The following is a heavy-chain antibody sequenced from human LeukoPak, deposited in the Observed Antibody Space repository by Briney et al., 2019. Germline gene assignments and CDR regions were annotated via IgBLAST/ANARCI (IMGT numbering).Heavy chain of an antibody. Sequence: PGGSLRLSCAASGFTFSIYAMYWVRQAPGKGLEWVAVISYDGSNKYYADSVKGRFTISRDNSKNTLYLQMNSLRAEDTAVYYCARGSGSYPPGYWGQGTLVTVSS. D-gene: IGHD1-26*01. J-gene: IGHJ4*02. CDR2: ISYDGSNK. V-gene: IGHV3-30-3*01. CDR3: ARGSGSYPPGY. CDR1: GFTFSIYA.